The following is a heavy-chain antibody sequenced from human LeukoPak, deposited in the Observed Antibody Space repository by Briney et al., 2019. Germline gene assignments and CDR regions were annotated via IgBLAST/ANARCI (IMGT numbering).Heavy chain of an antibody. CDR3: ASRIVVVVAANDAFDI. CDR1: GFTVSSNY. CDR2: ISYDGSNK. V-gene: IGHV3-30-3*01. Sequence: GGSLRLSCAASGFTVSSNYMSWVRQAPGKGLEWVSVISYDGSNKYYADSVKGRFTISRDNSKNTLYLQMNSLRAEDTAVYYCASRIVVVVAANDAFDIWGQGTMVTVSS. J-gene: IGHJ3*02. D-gene: IGHD2-15*01.